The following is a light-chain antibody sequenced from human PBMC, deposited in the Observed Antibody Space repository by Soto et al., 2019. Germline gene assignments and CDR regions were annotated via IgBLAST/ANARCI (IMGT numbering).Light chain of an antibody. CDR2: DAS. CDR1: QDISNY. CDR3: QQYDNLPPYT. J-gene: IGKJ2*01. V-gene: IGKV1-33*01. Sequence: DIQMPHSRSSLSSAVGVRVTITCQASQDISNYLNWYQQKPEKAPKLLIYDASNLETGVPSRFSGSGSGTDFTFVIRSLQAEDIATYYCQQYDNLPPYTFVQGNKREIK.